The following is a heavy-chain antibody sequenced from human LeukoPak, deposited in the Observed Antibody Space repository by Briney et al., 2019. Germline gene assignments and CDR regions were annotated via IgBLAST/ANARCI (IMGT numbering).Heavy chain of an antibody. V-gene: IGHV3-30-3*01. CDR2: ISYDGSNK. CDR3: ATRPLEWDPPDY. Sequence: GRSLRLSCAASGFTFSSYVMHWVRQAPGKGLEWVAVISYDGSNKYYADSVKGRFTISRDNSKNTLYLQMNSLRAEDTAVYYCATRPLEWDPPDYWGQGTLVTVSS. D-gene: IGHD1-26*01. J-gene: IGHJ4*02. CDR1: GFTFSSYV.